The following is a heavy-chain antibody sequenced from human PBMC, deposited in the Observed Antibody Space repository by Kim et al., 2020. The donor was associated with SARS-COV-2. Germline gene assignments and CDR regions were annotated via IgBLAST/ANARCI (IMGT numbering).Heavy chain of an antibody. V-gene: IGHV5-51*01. J-gene: IGHJ4*02. CDR1: GYSFTSYW. CDR3: ARVGYDGSGSYYNELYYFDY. Sequence: GESLKISCKGSGYSFTSYWIGWVRQMPGKGLAWMGIIYPGDSDTRYSPSFQGQVTISADKSISTAYLQWSSLKASDTAMYYCARVGYDGSGSYYNELYYFDYWGQGTLVTVSS. D-gene: IGHD3-10*01. CDR2: IYPGDSDT.